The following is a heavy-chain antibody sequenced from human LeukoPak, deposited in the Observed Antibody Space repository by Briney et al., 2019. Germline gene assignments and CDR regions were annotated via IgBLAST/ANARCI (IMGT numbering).Heavy chain of an antibody. J-gene: IGHJ4*02. Sequence: SVKVSCKASGGTFSSYAISWVRQAPGQGLEWMGRIIPILGIANYAQNFKGRVTITADKSTSTAYMELSSLRSEDTAVYYCASSIAVAGTVFDYWGQGTLVTVSS. CDR2: IIPILGIA. CDR1: GGTFSSYA. V-gene: IGHV1-69*04. D-gene: IGHD6-19*01. CDR3: ASSIAVAGTVFDY.